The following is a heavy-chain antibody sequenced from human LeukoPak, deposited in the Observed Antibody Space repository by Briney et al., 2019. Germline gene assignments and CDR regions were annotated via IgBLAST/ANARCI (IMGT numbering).Heavy chain of an antibody. Sequence: GGSLRLSCAASGFTFSSYAMHWVRQAPGKGLEWVAVISYDGSNKYYADSVKGRYTISRDNSKNTLYLQMNSLRAEDTAVYYCARQGTYCSSTSCLPLYYYYGMDVWGQGTTVTVSS. CDR1: GFTFSSYA. J-gene: IGHJ6*02. V-gene: IGHV3-30-3*01. CDR3: ARQGTYCSSTSCLPLYYYYGMDV. CDR2: ISYDGSNK. D-gene: IGHD2-2*01.